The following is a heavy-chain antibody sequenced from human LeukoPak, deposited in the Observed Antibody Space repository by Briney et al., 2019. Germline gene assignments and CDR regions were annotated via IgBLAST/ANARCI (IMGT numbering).Heavy chain of an antibody. CDR2: IWYDGSNE. V-gene: IGHV3-33*01. CDR1: GFTFSGYG. J-gene: IGHJ4*02. CDR3: ARDWGTPFDY. Sequence: PGGSLRLSCAASGFTFSGYGMHWVRQAPGKGLEWVAVIWYDGSNEYYADSVKGRFTISRDNSQDTVYLQMDSLRAEDTAVYYCARDWGTPFDYWGQGTLVTVSS. D-gene: IGHD3-16*01.